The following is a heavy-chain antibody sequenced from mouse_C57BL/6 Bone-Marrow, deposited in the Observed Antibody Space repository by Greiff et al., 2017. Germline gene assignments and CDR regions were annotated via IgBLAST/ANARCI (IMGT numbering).Heavy chain of an antibody. CDR1: GYTFTSYW. Sequence: QVQLKQPGAELVKPGASVKLSCKASGYTFTSYWLQWVKQRPGQGLEWIGEIDPPDSYTNYNQKFKGKATLTVDKSSSTAYMQLSSLTSEDSAVYYWARSDYNYEFAYWGQGTLVTVSA. D-gene: IGHD2-12*01. V-gene: IGHV1-50*01. CDR2: IDPPDSYT. J-gene: IGHJ3*01. CDR3: ARSDYNYEFAY.